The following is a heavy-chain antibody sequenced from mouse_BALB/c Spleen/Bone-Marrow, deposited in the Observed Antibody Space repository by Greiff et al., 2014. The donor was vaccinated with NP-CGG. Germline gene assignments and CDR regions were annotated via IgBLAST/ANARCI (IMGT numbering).Heavy chain of an antibody. CDR1: GYTFTSYY. D-gene: IGHD2-4*01. V-gene: IGHV1S81*02. Sequence: QVQLQQSGAELVKLGASVKLSCKASGYTFTSYYMYWVKQRPGQGLEWIGEINPSNGGTNFNEKFKSKATLTVDKSSSTAYMQLSSLTSEDSAVYYCTRSRYDYDNAMDCWGQGTSVTVSS. CDR2: INPSNGGT. CDR3: TRSRYDYDNAMDC. J-gene: IGHJ4*01.